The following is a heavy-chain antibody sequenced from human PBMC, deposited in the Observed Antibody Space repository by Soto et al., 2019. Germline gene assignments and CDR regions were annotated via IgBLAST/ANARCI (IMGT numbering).Heavy chain of an antibody. CDR1: GVSIGSHF. Sequence: SETLSLTCSVSGVSIGSHFWSWIRQAPGKGPELVGYIYHTVNSTYHPALKRRVTTSMDTSENQLSLPLSSVTAADQAVYYCGGLQYQVVNALDIWGPGTMVNVSS. V-gene: IGHV4-59*11. J-gene: IGHJ3*02. CDR2: IYHTVNS. D-gene: IGHD2-15*01. CDR3: GGLQYQVVNALDI.